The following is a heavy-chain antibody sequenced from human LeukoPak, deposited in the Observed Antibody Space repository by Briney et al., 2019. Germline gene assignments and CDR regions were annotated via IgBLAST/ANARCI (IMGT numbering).Heavy chain of an antibody. CDR3: ARDILSAYCGGDCYPLNGMDV. J-gene: IGHJ6*02. V-gene: IGHV3-33*01. Sequence: GGSLRLSCAASGFTFSGYGMHWVRQAPGKGLEWVAVIWYDGSNKYYADSVKGRFTISRDNSKNTLYLQMNSLRAEDTAVYYCARDILSAYCGGDCYPLNGMDVWGQGTTVTVSS. CDR1: GFTFSGYG. CDR2: IWYDGSNK. D-gene: IGHD2-21*02.